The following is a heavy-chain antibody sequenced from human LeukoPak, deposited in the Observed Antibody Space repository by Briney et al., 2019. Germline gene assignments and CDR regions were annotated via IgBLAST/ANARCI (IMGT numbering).Heavy chain of an antibody. CDR2: FNNMEIYT. Sequence: GGSLRLSCAASGFTFSTYWMTWVRQAPGKGLEWIAYFNNMEIYTNYAESVKGRFTISRDSAKNSLYLQMNSLRADDTAVYYCASGTAEAPLDNWGQGTLVTVSS. CDR3: ASGTAEAPLDN. CDR1: GFTFSTYW. V-gene: IGHV3-11*03. D-gene: IGHD6-13*01. J-gene: IGHJ4*02.